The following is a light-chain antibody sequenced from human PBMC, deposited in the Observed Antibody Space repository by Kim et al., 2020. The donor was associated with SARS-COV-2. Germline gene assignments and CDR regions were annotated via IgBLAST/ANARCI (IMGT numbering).Light chain of an antibody. J-gene: IGLJ2*01. CDR1: KLGDKY. V-gene: IGLV3-1*01. CDR3: QAWDSSTHVV. CDR2: QDN. Sequence: VSPGRTARITCSGDKLGDKYVCWYQQKPGQSPVLVIYQDNRRPSGIPERFSASNSGNTATLTIRGTQAMDEADYYCQAWDSSTHVVFGGGTQLTVL.